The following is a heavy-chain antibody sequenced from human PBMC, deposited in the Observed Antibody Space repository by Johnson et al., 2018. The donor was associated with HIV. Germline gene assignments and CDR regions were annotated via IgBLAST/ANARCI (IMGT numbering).Heavy chain of an antibody. V-gene: IGHV3-15*01. CDR2: IKSKTDGGTT. D-gene: IGHD3-3*01. CDR3: AREQFLESDAFDI. CDR1: GFTFSNAW. Sequence: VQLVESGGGLVKPGGSLRLSCAASGFTFSNAWMSWVRQAPGKGLEWVGRIKSKTDGGTTDYAAPVKGRFTISRDDSKNTLYLQMNSLRAEDTAVYYCAREQFLESDAFDIWGQGTMVTVSS. J-gene: IGHJ3*02.